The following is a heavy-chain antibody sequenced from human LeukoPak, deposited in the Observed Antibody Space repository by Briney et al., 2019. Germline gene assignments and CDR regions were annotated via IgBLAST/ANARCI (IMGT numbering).Heavy chain of an antibody. J-gene: IGHJ4*02. Sequence: GASVKVSCKASGYTFTGYSIHWVRQAPGQGLEWMGWINPNSGGTNYAQKFQGRVTLTRDTSISTAYMELSSLRSEDTAVYYCARSYSSSPLDYWGQGTLVTVSS. V-gene: IGHV1-2*02. CDR2: INPNSGGT. CDR1: GYTFTGYS. CDR3: ARSYSSSPLDY. D-gene: IGHD6-6*01.